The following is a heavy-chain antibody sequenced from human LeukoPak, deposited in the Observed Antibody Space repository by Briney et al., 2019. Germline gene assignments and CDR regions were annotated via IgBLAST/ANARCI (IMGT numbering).Heavy chain of an antibody. D-gene: IGHD4-11*01. CDR3: AKDRTGYSNYDYFGY. J-gene: IGHJ4*02. Sequence: PGGSLRLSCAASGFTFSSYGMHWVRQAPGKGLEWVAVIWYDGSNKYYADSVKGRFTISRDDSKNTLYLQMNSLRAEDTAVYYCAKDRTGYSNYDYFGYWGQGTLVTVSS. V-gene: IGHV3-33*06. CDR1: GFTFSSYG. CDR2: IWYDGSNK.